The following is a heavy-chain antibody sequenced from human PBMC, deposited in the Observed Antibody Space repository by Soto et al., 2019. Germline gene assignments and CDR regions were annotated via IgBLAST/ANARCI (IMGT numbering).Heavy chain of an antibody. CDR2: INHSGST. D-gene: IGHD3-3*01. CDR3: ARASITIFGVVMDYGMDV. Sequence: PSETLSLTCAVYGGSVSGYYWSWIRQPPGKGLEWIGEINHSGSTNYNPSLKSRVTISVDTSKNQFSLKLSSVTAADTAVYYCARASITIFGVVMDYGMDVWGQGTTVTVSS. V-gene: IGHV4-34*01. CDR1: GGSVSGYY. J-gene: IGHJ6*02.